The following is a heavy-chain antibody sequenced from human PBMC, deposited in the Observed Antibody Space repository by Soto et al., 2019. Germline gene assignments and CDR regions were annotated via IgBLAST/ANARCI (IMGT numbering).Heavy chain of an antibody. CDR2: INPSTGGT. Sequence: VASVKVSCKASGYTFTGYYVQWVRQAPGQGLEWMGWINPSTGGTNYAPKFQGRVTMTRDTSIRTAYMELNSLTSDDTAVYYCARGDLFAEVPLAMDYWGQGTKVTVSS. J-gene: IGHJ4*02. CDR3: ARGDLFAEVPLAMDY. D-gene: IGHD2-2*01. V-gene: IGHV1-2*02. CDR1: GYTFTGYY.